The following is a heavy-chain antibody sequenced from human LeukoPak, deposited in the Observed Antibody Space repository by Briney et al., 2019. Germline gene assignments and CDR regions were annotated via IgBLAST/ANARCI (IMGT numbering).Heavy chain of an antibody. CDR2: ISGSSTSI. Sequence: GGSLRLSCATSGFTFSTYGMHWVRQAPGKGLEWVSYISGSSTSIYHADSVKGRFTISRDNSKNTLFLQMNSLRAGDTAVYYCAKDPSGSYDTSGYSDYWGQGTLVTVSS. CDR3: AKDPSGSYDTSGYSDY. CDR1: GFTFSTYG. D-gene: IGHD3-22*01. J-gene: IGHJ4*02. V-gene: IGHV3-23*01.